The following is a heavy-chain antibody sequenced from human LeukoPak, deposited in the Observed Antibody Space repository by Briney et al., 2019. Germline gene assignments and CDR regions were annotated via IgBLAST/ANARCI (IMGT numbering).Heavy chain of an antibody. CDR2: ISGSGDST. J-gene: IGHJ4*02. V-gene: IGHV3-23*01. Sequence: GGSLRLSCAASGFTFSSYAMSWVRQAPGKGLEWVSAISGSGDSTYYADSVTGRFTISRDKSKNTLFLQMNSLRAEDTAVYYCAKGLYYFDYWGQGTLVTVSS. CDR3: AKGLYYFDY. CDR1: GFTFSSYA.